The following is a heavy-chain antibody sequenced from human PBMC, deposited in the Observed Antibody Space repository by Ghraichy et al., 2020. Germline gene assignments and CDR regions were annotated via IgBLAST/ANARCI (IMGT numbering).Heavy chain of an antibody. V-gene: IGHV3-64D*06. D-gene: IGHD6-13*01. J-gene: IGHJ6*03. CDR2: ISSNGGRT. CDR1: GLTFSRYA. Sequence: GESLNISCSASGLTFSRYAMHWVSQAPGKGLEYVSAISSNGGRTYYADSVKGRFTISRDNSENTVYLQMSSLRAEDTAVYYCVRIVQQLAEFYYMDLWGKGTTVTVSS. CDR3: VRIVQQLAEFYYMDL.